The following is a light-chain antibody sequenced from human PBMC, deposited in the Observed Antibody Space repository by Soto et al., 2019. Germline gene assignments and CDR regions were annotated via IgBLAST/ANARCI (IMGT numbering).Light chain of an antibody. J-gene: IGKJ2*02. CDR3: QHRSNWPWGT. V-gene: IGKV3-11*01. CDR2: DAS. Sequence: EIVLTQSPATLSLYPGERATLSCRASQSVSSYLAWYQQKPGQAPRLLIYDASNRATGIPARFSGSGSGTDFTLTISSLEPEDFAVYYCQHRSNWPWGTFGQGTKLEIK. CDR1: QSVSSY.